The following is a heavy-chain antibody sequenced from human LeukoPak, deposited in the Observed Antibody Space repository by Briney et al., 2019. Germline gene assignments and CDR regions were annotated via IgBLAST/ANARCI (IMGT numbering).Heavy chain of an antibody. Sequence: PSQTLSLTCIVSGGSISSGGYYWSWIRQAPGKDLEWIGYIYHSGSTYYNPSLKSRVTISVDRSKNQFSLKLSSVTAADTAVYYCARDDDGSGWRKGAFDIWGQGTMVTVSS. CDR2: IYHSGST. D-gene: IGHD6-19*01. V-gene: IGHV4-30-2*01. J-gene: IGHJ3*02. CDR3: ARDDDGSGWRKGAFDI. CDR1: GGSISSGGYY.